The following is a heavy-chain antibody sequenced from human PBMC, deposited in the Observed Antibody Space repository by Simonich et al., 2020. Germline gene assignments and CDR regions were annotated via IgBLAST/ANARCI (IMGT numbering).Heavy chain of an antibody. CDR3: ARDPGLTGTTSWFDP. V-gene: IGHV4-38-2*02. CDR1: GYSINSGYY. Sequence: QMQLQESGPGLVKPSETLSLTCAVSGYSINSGYYWGWIRQPPGKGLEWIGSIYHSGSTYYNPALKSRVTISVDTSKNQFSLKLSSVTAADTAVYYCARDPGLTGTTSWFDPWGQGTLVTVSS. D-gene: IGHD1-1*01. CDR2: IYHSGST. J-gene: IGHJ5*02.